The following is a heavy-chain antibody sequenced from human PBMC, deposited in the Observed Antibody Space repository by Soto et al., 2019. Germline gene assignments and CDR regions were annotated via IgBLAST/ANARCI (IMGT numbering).Heavy chain of an antibody. CDR2: INPSGGST. V-gene: IGHV1-46*01. CDR3: ARDPHDYSKFDY. J-gene: IGHJ4*02. CDR1: GYTVTSYY. D-gene: IGHD4-4*01. Sequence: ASVKVSCKASGYTVTSYYMHWVRQAPGQGLEWMGIINPSGGSTSYAQKFQGRVTMTRDTSTSTVYMELSRLRSEDTAVYYCARDPHDYSKFDYRGKGTLVTVSS.